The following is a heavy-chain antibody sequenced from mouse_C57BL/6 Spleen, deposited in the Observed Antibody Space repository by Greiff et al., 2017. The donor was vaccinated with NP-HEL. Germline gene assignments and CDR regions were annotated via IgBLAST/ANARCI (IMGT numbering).Heavy chain of an antibody. Sequence: EVQLVESGGGLVQPGGSLSLSCAASGFTFTDYYMSWVRQPPGKALEWLGFIRNKANGYTTEYSASVKGRFTISRDNSQSILYLQMNALRAEDSATYYCARYIIPYFDYWGQGTTLTVSS. D-gene: IGHD5-1-1*01. J-gene: IGHJ2*01. CDR1: GFTFTDYY. CDR3: ARYIIPYFDY. CDR2: IRNKANGYTT. V-gene: IGHV7-3*01.